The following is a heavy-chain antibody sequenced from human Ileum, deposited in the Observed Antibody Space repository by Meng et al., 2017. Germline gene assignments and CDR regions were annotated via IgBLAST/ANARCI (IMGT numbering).Heavy chain of an antibody. V-gene: IGHV3-11*01. CDR1: GFKFSDYY. D-gene: IGHD5-18*01. J-gene: IGHJ4*02. Sequence: GGGLGKPGSVLELSCATVGFKFSDYYMNWMRQAPGNGLEWISYISSGGSVVYYADSVKGRFTISRDNAENSLYLQMNNLRAEDTAVYYCAREGFKDRGFSYDTWGQGTLVTVSS. CDR3: AREGFKDRGFSYDT. CDR2: ISSGGSVV.